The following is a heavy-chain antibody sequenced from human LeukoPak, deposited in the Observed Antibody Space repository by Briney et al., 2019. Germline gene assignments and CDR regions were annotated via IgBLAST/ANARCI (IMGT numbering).Heavy chain of an antibody. Sequence: SQTLSLTCAISGDSVSSNSAAWNWIRQSPSRGLEWLGRTYYRSKWYNDYAVSVKSRITINPDTSKNQFSLQLNSVTPEDTAVYYCARLIAAADYYYYYMDVWGKGTTVTVSS. D-gene: IGHD6-13*01. CDR1: GDSVSSNSAA. J-gene: IGHJ6*03. CDR2: TYYRSKWYN. V-gene: IGHV6-1*01. CDR3: ARLIAAADYYYYYMDV.